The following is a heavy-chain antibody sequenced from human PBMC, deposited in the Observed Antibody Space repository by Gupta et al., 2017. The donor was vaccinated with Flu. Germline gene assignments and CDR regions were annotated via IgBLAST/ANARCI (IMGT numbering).Heavy chain of an antibody. CDR1: GYSISSGSY. J-gene: IGHJ4*02. D-gene: IGHD3-10*01. CDR2: IYHGGNT. V-gene: IGHV4-38-2*02. Sequence: GYSISSGSYWGWIRQPPGKGLEWIGNIYHGGNTYYNPSLKSRVTISIDTSRDQFSLKLTSVTAADTAMYYCARGPVAVRGVIPRRFDYWGQGTLVTVSS. CDR3: ARGPVAVRGVIPRRFDY.